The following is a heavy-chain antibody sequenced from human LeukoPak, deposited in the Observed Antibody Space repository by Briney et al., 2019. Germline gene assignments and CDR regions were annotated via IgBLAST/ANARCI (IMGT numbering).Heavy chain of an antibody. D-gene: IGHD3-22*01. J-gene: IGHJ3*02. CDR1: GGSISSSSYY. Sequence: PSETLSLTCTVSGGSISSSSYYWGWIRQPPGKGLEWIGSIYTSGSTNYNPSLKSRVTISVDMSKNQFSLNLSSVTAADTAVYYCARAGYPDSSGSRDAFDIWGQGTMVTVSS. V-gene: IGHV4-39*07. CDR3: ARAGYPDSSGSRDAFDI. CDR2: IYTSGST.